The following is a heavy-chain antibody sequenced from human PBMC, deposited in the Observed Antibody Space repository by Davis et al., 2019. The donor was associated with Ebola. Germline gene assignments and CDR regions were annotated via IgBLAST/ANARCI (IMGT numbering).Heavy chain of an antibody. Sequence: ASVKVSCKASGYTFTSYGISWVRQAPGQGLEWMGWISAYNGNTNYAQKLQGRVTMTTDTSTSTAYMELRSLRSDDTAVYYCARGAGCSGGSCYKEGGYYYYYGMDVWGQGTTVTVSS. V-gene: IGHV1-18*01. CDR1: GYTFTSYG. CDR3: ARGAGCSGGSCYKEGGYYYYYGMDV. J-gene: IGHJ6*02. D-gene: IGHD2-15*01. CDR2: ISAYNGNT.